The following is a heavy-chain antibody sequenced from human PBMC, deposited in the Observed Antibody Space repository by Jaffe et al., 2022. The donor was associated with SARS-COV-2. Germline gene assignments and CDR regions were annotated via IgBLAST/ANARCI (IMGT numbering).Heavy chain of an antibody. Sequence: QVLLEQSGTEVKKPGASVRLSCKTSGYFFIKHYIHWVRQAPGQGLEWMGRVNPSAGVTKYAERLRDRVTMTRDTTTGTVFMELSSLADEDTAVYFCARDSWDYVDHAGHSPPDDHTYMDVWGKGTMVLVS. CDR3: ARDSWDYVDHAGHSPPDDHTYMDV. V-gene: IGHV1-46*04. J-gene: IGHJ6*03. D-gene: IGHD3-16*01. CDR1: GYFFIKHY. CDR2: VNPSAGVT.